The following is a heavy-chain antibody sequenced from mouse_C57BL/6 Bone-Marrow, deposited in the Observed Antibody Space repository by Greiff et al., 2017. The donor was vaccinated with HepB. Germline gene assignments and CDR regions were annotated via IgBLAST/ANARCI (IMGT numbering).Heavy chain of an antibody. J-gene: IGHJ1*03. Sequence: VQLQQSGAELAKPGASVKLSCKASGYTFTSYWMHWVKQRPGQGLEWVGYINPSSGYTKYNQKIKDKATLTADKSSSTAYMQLSSLTYEDSAVYYCARSRIWYFDVWGTGTTVTVSS. CDR3: ARSRIWYFDV. CDR2: INPSSGYT. V-gene: IGHV1-7*01. CDR1: GYTFTSYW.